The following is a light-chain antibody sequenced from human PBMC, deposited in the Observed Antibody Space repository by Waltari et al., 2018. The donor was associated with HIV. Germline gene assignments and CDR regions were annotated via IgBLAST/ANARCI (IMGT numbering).Light chain of an antibody. V-gene: IGKV3-15*01. CDR2: DAS. J-gene: IGKJ3*01. CDR1: QSVSSN. CDR3: QEYNKWPFT. Sequence: VMTQSPATLSVSPGERATLSCKASQSVSSNLAWYQQKPGQAPRFLIYDASTRATGIPARFSGSGSGTEFTLTISSLQSEDFAIYYCQEYNKWPFTFGPGTKVDIK.